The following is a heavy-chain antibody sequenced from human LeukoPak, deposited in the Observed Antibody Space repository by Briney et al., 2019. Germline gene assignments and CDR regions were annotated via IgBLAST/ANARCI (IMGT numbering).Heavy chain of an antibody. CDR3: AIMHPYYDGSGYWVQ. Sequence: SGESLRLSCAASGFTFSSYAMSWVRQAPGKGLEWVSGISTSGGSTSYADSVKGRFTISRDNPRNTLYMQMNSLRAGDTALYYCAIMHPYYDGSGYWVQWGQGTLVTVSS. CDR2: ISTSGGST. J-gene: IGHJ4*02. CDR1: GFTFSSYA. D-gene: IGHD3-22*01. V-gene: IGHV3-23*01.